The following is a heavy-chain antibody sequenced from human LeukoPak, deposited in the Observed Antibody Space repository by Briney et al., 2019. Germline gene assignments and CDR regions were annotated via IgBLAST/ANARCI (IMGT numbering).Heavy chain of an antibody. CDR1: GFTFSTYS. J-gene: IGHJ4*02. Sequence: GGPLRLSCAASGFTFSTYSMNWLRLAPGKGLEWVSSISPDSNYKYYVDSVKGRFTISRDNAKSSLYLQMNSLRAEDTAVYYCAKSPGAGPFDYWGQGTLVTVSS. CDR3: AKSPGAGPFDY. V-gene: IGHV3-21*04. D-gene: IGHD1-1*01. CDR2: ISPDSNYK.